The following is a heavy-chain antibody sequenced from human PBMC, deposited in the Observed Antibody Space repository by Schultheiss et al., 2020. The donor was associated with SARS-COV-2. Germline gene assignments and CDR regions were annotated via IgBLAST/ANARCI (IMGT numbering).Heavy chain of an antibody. J-gene: IGHJ3*02. CDR3: ARQVVGATVVDAFDI. D-gene: IGHD1-26*01. Sequence: SESLSLTCAVYGGSFSGYYWSWIRQPPGKGLEWIGEINHSGSTNYNPSLKSRVTISVDTSKNQFSLKLSSVTAADTAVYYCARQVVGATVVDAFDIWGQGTMVTVSS. V-gene: IGHV4-34*01. CDR2: INHSGST. CDR1: GGSFSGYY.